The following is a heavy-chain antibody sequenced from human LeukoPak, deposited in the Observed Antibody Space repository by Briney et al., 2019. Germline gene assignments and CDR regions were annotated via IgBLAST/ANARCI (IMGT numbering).Heavy chain of an antibody. D-gene: IGHD2-15*01. Sequence: PSETLSLTCSVSSDSTNTYYWSWLRQSPGKGLEWIGHIYHSGSTDYNPSFKSRVTISIDMSKKAFSLRLTSVTVADTAMYFCVRLRWELLAPNLDHCGQGAFVSVSS. J-gene: IGHJ4*02. CDR2: IYHSGST. CDR1: SDSTNTYY. V-gene: IGHV4-59*01. CDR3: VRLRWELLAPNLDH.